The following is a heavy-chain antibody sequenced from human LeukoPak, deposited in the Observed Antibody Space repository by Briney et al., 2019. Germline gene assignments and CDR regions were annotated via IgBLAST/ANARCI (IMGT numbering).Heavy chain of an antibody. J-gene: IGHJ4*02. V-gene: IGHV3-30*01. CDR3: RRDTFIVVDPDPKGVFAF. CDR2: ISYDGRNK. Sequence: PGRSLPLSCAASGFTFNNFAIYWVRQAPGKGLQWVAVISYDGRNKHYASSVRGRFTISSDNSTNTPYLQMNSLIAEDAAISYCRRDTFIVVDPDPKGVFAFGGRGPRATVSS. D-gene: IGHD2-2*01. CDR1: GFTFNNFA.